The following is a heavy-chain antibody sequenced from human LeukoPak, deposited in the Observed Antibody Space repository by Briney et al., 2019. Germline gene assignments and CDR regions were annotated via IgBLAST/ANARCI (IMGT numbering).Heavy chain of an antibody. V-gene: IGHV4-30-2*01. D-gene: IGHD6-19*01. J-gene: IGHJ4*02. CDR1: GGSISSGGYY. CDR2: IYHSGST. Sequence: SETLSPTCTVSGGSISSGGYYWSWIRQPPGKGLEWIGYIYHSGSTYYNPSLKSRVTISVDRSKNQFSLKLSSVTAADTAVYYCASWGPNSSGWTSPDYWGQGTLVTVSS. CDR3: ASWGPNSSGWTSPDY.